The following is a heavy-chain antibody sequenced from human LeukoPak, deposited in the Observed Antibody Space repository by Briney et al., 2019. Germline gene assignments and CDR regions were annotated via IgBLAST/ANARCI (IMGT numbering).Heavy chain of an antibody. Sequence: PSETLSLTCAVYGGSFSGYYWSWIRQPPGKGLEWIGEINHSGSTNYNPSLKSRVTISVDTSKNQFSLKLSSVTAADTAVYYCARGPPYYYGSGSYRPRGYYYYYMDVWGKGTTVTVSS. CDR1: GGSFSGYY. CDR3: ARGPPYYYGSGSYRPRGYYYYYMDV. V-gene: IGHV4-34*01. D-gene: IGHD3-10*01. CDR2: INHSGST. J-gene: IGHJ6*03.